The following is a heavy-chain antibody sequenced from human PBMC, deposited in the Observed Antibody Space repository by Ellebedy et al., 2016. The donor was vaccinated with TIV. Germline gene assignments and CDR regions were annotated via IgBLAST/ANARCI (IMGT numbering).Heavy chain of an antibody. CDR1: GFTFTSSA. CDR2: IVVGSGNT. J-gene: IGHJ6*02. V-gene: IGHV1-58*01. CDR3: AASRFMMKGGDPLLWFGDVEYYYYSYGMDV. D-gene: IGHD3-10*01. Sequence: AASVKVSCKASGFTFTSSAVQWVRQARGKRLEWIGWIVVGSGNTNYAQKFQERVTITRDMSTSTAYMELSSLRSEDTAVYYCAASRFMMKGGDPLLWFGDVEYYYYSYGMDVWGQGTTVTVSS.